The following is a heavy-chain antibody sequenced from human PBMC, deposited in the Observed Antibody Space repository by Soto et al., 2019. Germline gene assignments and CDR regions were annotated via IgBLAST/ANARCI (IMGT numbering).Heavy chain of an antibody. CDR1: GGTFSSYT. J-gene: IGHJ4*02. CDR2: IIPILGIA. V-gene: IGHV1-69*08. Sequence: QVQLVQSGAEVKKPGSSVKVSCKASGGTFSSYTISWVRQAPGQGLEWMGRIIPILGIANYAQKFQGRVTITADKSTSTAYMELSSLRSEDTAVYYCAGDGPHYYDSSGYPDTFDYWGQGTLVTVSS. D-gene: IGHD3-22*01. CDR3: AGDGPHYYDSSGYPDTFDY.